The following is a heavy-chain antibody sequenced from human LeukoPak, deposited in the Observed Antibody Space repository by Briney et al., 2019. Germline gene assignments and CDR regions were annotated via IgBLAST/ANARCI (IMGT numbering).Heavy chain of an antibody. V-gene: IGHV3-30-3*01. CDR1: GFTFSSYA. D-gene: IGHD3-10*01. Sequence: PGGSLRLSCAASGFTFSSYAMHWVRRAPGKGLEWVAVISYDGSNKYYADSVKGRFTISRDNSKNTLYLQMNSLRAEDTAVYYCARGLKAVRGVISGSYYFDYWGQGTLVTVSS. CDR3: ARGLKAVRGVISGSYYFDY. J-gene: IGHJ4*02. CDR2: ISYDGSNK.